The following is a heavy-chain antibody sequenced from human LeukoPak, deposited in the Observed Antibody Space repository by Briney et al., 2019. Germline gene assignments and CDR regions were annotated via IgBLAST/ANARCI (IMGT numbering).Heavy chain of an antibody. CDR1: GFTFSSYD. CDR3: ARGSSAAAAGESGMDV. D-gene: IGHD6-13*01. J-gene: IGHJ6*02. Sequence: GGSLRLSCAASGFTFSSYDMHWVRQATGKGLEWVSAIGTAGDPYYPGSVKGRFTISRENAKNYLYLQMNSLRAGDTAVYYCARGSSAAAAGESGMDVWGQGTTVTVSS. CDR2: IGTAGDP. V-gene: IGHV3-13*05.